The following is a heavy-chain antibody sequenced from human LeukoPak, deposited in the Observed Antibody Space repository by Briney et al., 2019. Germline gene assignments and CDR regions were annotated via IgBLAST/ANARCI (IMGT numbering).Heavy chain of an antibody. Sequence: GASVKASCKASGGTFSSYAISWVRQAPGQGLEWMGRIIPILGIANYAQKFQGRVTITADKSTSTAYMELSSLRSEDTAVYYCARWDGGYCSSTSCYYYYYYGMDVWGQGTTVTVSS. CDR3: ARWDGGYCSSTSCYYYYYYGMDV. J-gene: IGHJ6*02. V-gene: IGHV1-69*04. CDR2: IIPILGIA. D-gene: IGHD2-2*01. CDR1: GGTFSSYA.